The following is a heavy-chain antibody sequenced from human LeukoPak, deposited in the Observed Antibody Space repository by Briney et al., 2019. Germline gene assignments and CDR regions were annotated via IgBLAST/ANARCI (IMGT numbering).Heavy chain of an antibody. J-gene: IGHJ4*02. V-gene: IGHV4-59*01. Sequence: SETLSLTCTVSGGSISSYYWSWIRQPPGKGLEWIGYLYYSGSTNYNPSLKSRVTISVDTSKNQFSLNLSSVTAADTAVYYCARAGSGYFFDYWGQGTLVTVSS. CDR2: LYYSGST. D-gene: IGHD3-22*01. CDR3: ARAGSGYFFDY. CDR1: GGSISSYY.